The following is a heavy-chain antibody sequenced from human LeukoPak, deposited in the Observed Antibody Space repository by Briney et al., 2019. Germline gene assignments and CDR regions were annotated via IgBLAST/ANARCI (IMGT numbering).Heavy chain of an antibody. D-gene: IGHD3-10*01. CDR2: INPNSGGT. Sequence: ASVKVSCKASGYTFTGYYMHWVRQAAGQGLEWMGWINPNSGGTNYAQKFQGRVTMTRDMSISTAYMELSRLKSDDTAVYYCARRRYGSGGEFDYWGQGTLVTVSS. CDR1: GYTFTGYY. J-gene: IGHJ4*02. CDR3: ARRRYGSGGEFDY. V-gene: IGHV1-2*02.